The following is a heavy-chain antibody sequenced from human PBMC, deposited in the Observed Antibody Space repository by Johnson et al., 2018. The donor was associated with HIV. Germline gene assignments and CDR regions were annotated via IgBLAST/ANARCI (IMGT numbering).Heavy chain of an antibody. CDR1: GFTFSSYP. CDR2: ISYDGRNK. V-gene: IGHV3-30*04. D-gene: IGHD6-6*01. Sequence: QVQLVESGGGVVQPGRSPRLACAASGFTFSSYPMHWVRQAPGKGLEWVAVISYDGRNKYYADSVKGRFTISRDNSKNRLYLQMNSLRAEDTAVYFCAKVLPFEQLVPQGAFDIWGQGTKVTVSS. J-gene: IGHJ3*02. CDR3: AKVLPFEQLVPQGAFDI.